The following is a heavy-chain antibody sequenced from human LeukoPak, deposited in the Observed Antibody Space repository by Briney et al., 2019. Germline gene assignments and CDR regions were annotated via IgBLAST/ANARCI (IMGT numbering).Heavy chain of an antibody. CDR2: ISSSSSHI. D-gene: IGHD6-13*01. Sequence: GGSLRLSCAASGFTFSSYRMNWVRQAPGKGLEWVSSISSSSSHIYYADSVKGRFTISRDNAKNSLYLQMNSLRAEDTAVYYCARVRHSSRNWFDPWGQGTLVTVSS. CDR3: ARVRHSSRNWFDP. J-gene: IGHJ5*02. CDR1: GFTFSSYR. V-gene: IGHV3-21*01.